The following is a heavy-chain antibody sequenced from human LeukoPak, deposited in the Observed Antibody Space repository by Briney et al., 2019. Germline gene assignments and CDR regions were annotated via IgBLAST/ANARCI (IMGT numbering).Heavy chain of an antibody. CDR1: GFTFSTSA. D-gene: IGHD1-26*01. Sequence: TSVKVSCKASGFTFSTSAVQWVRQARGQRLEWIGWIVVGSGDTKYAQELQGRLTITRDMSTNTAYMELSSLRSEDTAVYYCAAEGYSDSCCWFDPWGQGTLVTVSS. CDR2: IVVGSGDT. V-gene: IGHV1-58*01. J-gene: IGHJ5*02. CDR3: AAEGYSDSCCWFDP.